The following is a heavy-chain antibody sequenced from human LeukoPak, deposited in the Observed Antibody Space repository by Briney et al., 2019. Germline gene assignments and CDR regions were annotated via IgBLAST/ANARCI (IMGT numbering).Heavy chain of an antibody. V-gene: IGHV4-4*07. CDR3: ARVNSGWYGRLDY. CDR2: IYGSESI. Sequence: SETLSLTCTVSGASISIYYWSWIRQPAGKGLEWIGCIYGSESINYNPSLKSRGTMSVDTSKNQFSLKLSSVTAADTAVYYCARVNSGWYGRLDYWGPGTLVTVSS. D-gene: IGHD6-19*01. J-gene: IGHJ4*02. CDR1: GASISIYY.